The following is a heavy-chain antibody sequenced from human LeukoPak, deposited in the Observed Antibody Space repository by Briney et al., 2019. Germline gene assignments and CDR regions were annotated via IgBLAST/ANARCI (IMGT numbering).Heavy chain of an antibody. Sequence: GKSLRLSYEAYGFTFSNYAFHWVRQAPGKGLEWVAGISNDGITKYDADTVKGRFTISRDNSKNTLFLEINSLTREETAVYYCARADYCIGDCFHAAFDIWGQGIVVTVSS. J-gene: IGHJ3*02. D-gene: IGHD2-21*02. CDR1: GFTFSNYA. V-gene: IGHV3-30-3*01. CDR2: ISNDGITK. CDR3: ARADYCIGDCFHAAFDI.